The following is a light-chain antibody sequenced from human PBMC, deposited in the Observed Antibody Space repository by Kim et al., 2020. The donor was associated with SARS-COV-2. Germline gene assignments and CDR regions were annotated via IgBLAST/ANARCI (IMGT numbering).Light chain of an antibody. CDR3: QSYDNGPGQKV. Sequence: APGVPDRFSGSKSGTSASLAITGLQAEDEGHYYCQSYDNGPGQKVFGGGTKVTVL. V-gene: IGLV1-40*01. J-gene: IGLJ3*02.